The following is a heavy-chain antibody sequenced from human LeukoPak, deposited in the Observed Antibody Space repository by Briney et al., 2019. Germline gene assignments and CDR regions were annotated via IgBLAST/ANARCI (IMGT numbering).Heavy chain of an antibody. Sequence: GGSLRLSCAASGFTFSSYWMSWVRQAPGKGLEWVANIKQDGSEKYYVDSVKGRFTISRDNAKNSLYLQMNSLRAEDTALYYCARDERFYLSTVNAFDIWGLGTMVTVSS. CDR2: IKQDGSEK. CDR1: GFTFSSYW. V-gene: IGHV3-7*01. D-gene: IGHD4-17*01. CDR3: ARDERFYLSTVNAFDI. J-gene: IGHJ3*02.